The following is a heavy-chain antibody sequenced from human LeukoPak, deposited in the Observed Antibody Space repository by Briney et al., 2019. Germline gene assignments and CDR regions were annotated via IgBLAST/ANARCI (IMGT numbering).Heavy chain of an antibody. CDR3: ARAVAGVRRSGYYYYMDV. D-gene: IGHD6-19*01. V-gene: IGHV4-4*09. CDR2: IYTSGST. Sequence: PSETLSLTCTVSGGSISSYYWSWIRQPPGKGLEWIGYIYTSGSTNYHPSLKSRVTISVDTSKNQFSLKLSSVTAADTAVYYCARAVAGVRRSGYYYYMDVWGKGTTVTVSS. J-gene: IGHJ6*03. CDR1: GGSISSYY.